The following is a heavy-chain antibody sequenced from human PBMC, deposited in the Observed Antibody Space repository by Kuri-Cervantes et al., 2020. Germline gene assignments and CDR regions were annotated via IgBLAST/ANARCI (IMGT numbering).Heavy chain of an antibody. D-gene: IGHD4-17*01. CDR1: GYSISNGYY. V-gene: IGHV4-38-2*02. J-gene: IGHJ4*02. Sequence: SETLSLTCVVSGYSISNGYYWGWIRQPPGKGLEWIASMFHSGITYYNPSLKSRVTTSMDTSKNHFSLRMSSVTAADTAMYYCARDHGDYFDYWGQGTVVTVSS. CDR3: ARDHGDYFDY. CDR2: MFHSGIT.